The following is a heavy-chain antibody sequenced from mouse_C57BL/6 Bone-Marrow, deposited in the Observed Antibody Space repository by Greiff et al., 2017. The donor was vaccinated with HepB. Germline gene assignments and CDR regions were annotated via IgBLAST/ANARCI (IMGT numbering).Heavy chain of an antibody. Sequence: VQRVESGEGLVKPGGSLKLSCAASGFTFSSYAMSWVRQTPEKRLEWVAYISSGGDYIYYADTVKGRFTISRDNARNPLYLQMSRLKSEDTALYYGTRDSGGLHYFDYWGQGTTLTVSS. CDR2: ISSGGDYI. CDR3: TRDSGGLHYFDY. D-gene: IGHD3-1*01. J-gene: IGHJ2*01. CDR1: GFTFSSYA. V-gene: IGHV5-9-1*02.